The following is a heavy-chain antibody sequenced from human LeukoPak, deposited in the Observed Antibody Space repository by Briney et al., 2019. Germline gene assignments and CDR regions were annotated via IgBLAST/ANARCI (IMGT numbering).Heavy chain of an antibody. CDR1: GYTFTGYY. Sequence: ASVKVSCKASGYTFTGYYMHWVRQAPGQGLEWMGWINPNSGGTNYAQKFQGRVTMTRDTSISTAYMELSRLRSDGTAVYYCARAPENYYDSSGYFFSARRTGYFQHWGQGTLVTVSS. D-gene: IGHD3-22*01. J-gene: IGHJ1*01. V-gene: IGHV1-2*02. CDR3: ARAPENYYDSSGYFFSARRTGYFQH. CDR2: INPNSGGT.